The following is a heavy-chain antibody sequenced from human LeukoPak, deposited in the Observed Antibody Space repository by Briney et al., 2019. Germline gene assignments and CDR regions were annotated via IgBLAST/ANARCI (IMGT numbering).Heavy chain of an antibody. CDR2: IRSKANSYAT. CDR3: ARDSRPRSSGREYTAEDAFDI. D-gene: IGHD3-22*01. Sequence: PGGSLRLSCAASGFTFSGSAMHWVRQASGKGLEWVGRIRSKANSYATVYAASVKGRFTISRDDSKNTAYLQMNSLKTEDTAVYYCARDSRPRSSGREYTAEDAFDIWGQGTMVTVSS. CDR1: GFTFSGSA. J-gene: IGHJ3*02. V-gene: IGHV3-73*01.